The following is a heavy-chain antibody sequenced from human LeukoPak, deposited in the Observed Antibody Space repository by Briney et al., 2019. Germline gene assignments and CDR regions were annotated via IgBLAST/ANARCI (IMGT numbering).Heavy chain of an antibody. V-gene: IGHV4-59*10. CDR3: ARVPRSYYYYYYMDV. CDR2: IYTSGST. J-gene: IGHJ6*03. D-gene: IGHD2-2*01. Sequence: SETLSLTCAVYGGSFSGYYWSWVRQPAGKGLEWIGRIYTSGSTNYNPSLKSRVTMSADTSKNQFSLKLSSVTAADTAVYYCARVPRSYYYYYYMDVWGKGTTVTVSS. CDR1: GGSFSGYY.